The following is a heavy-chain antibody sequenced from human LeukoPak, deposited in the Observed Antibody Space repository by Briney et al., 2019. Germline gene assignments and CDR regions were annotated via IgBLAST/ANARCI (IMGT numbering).Heavy chain of an antibody. Sequence: PGVSLRPSCAASGFTVSSYDMHWVRQATGKGLEWVSAIGTAGDTYYPGSVKGRFTISRENAKNSLYLQMNSLRAGDTAVYYCARGAVGMDVWGQGTTVTVSS. D-gene: IGHD3-16*01. CDR1: GFTVSSYD. CDR2: IGTAGDT. J-gene: IGHJ6*02. V-gene: IGHV3-13*01. CDR3: ARGAVGMDV.